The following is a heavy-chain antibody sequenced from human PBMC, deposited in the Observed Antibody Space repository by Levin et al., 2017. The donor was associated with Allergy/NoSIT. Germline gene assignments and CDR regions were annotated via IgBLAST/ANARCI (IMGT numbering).Heavy chain of an antibody. Sequence: PGGSLRLSCAASGFTFDDFAMHWVRQVPEKGLEWVSGINWNSNTIDYADSVNGRFTISRDNAKNSLYLQMNSLRPEDTAFYYCAKVPSSFGGSYYFHHWGRGTLVTVSS. CDR3: AKVPSSFGGSYYFHH. CDR2: INWNSNTI. J-gene: IGHJ1*01. V-gene: IGHV3-9*01. D-gene: IGHD3-16*01. CDR1: GFTFDDFA.